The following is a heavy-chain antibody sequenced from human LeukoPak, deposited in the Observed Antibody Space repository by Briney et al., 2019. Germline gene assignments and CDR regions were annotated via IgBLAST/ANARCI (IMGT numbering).Heavy chain of an antibody. CDR2: IRSKAYGGTT. J-gene: IGHJ4*02. Sequence: GGSLRLSCTASGFTFGDYAMSWVRQAPGKGLEWVGFIRSKAYGGTTEYAASVKGRFTISRDDSKSIAYLQMNSLKTEDTVVYYCTRLRGDIVVVPAAIFDYWGQGTLVTVSS. CDR3: TRLRGDIVVVPAAIFDY. V-gene: IGHV3-49*04. CDR1: GFTFGDYA. D-gene: IGHD2-2*01.